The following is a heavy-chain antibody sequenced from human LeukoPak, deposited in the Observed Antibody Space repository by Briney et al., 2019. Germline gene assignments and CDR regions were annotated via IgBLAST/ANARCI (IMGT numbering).Heavy chain of an antibody. CDR1: GFTFSSFA. CDR3: AKVFPYYDSSGRYFGY. J-gene: IGHJ4*02. Sequence: QPGGSLRLSCAASGFTFSSFAMSWVRQAPGKGLEWVSTISGSGGSTYYADSVKGRFTISRDNSKNTLYLQMNSLRAEDTAVYYCAKVFPYYDSSGRYFGYWGQGTLVTVFS. CDR2: ISGSGGST. V-gene: IGHV3-23*01. D-gene: IGHD3-22*01.